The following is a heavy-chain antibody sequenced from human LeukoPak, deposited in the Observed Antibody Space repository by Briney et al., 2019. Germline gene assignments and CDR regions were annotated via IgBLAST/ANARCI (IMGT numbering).Heavy chain of an antibody. V-gene: IGHV1-18*01. J-gene: IGHJ1*01. CDR1: GYTFTTYG. CDR3: ARDGYYDVLTGYLFQH. Sequence: GASVKVSCKASGYTFTTYGISWVRQAPGQGLEWMGWISAYNGNTNYAQKVQGRVTMTTDTSTSTAYMDLRSLRSDDTAVYYCARDGYYDVLTGYLFQHWVQGTLVTVSS. CDR2: ISAYNGNT. D-gene: IGHD3-9*01.